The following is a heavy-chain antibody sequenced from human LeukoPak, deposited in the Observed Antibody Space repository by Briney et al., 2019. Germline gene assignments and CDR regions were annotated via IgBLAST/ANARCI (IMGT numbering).Heavy chain of an antibody. CDR3: ARGNSYDSSGYPEYFQN. Sequence: PGGSLRLSCAASGFTFSTFAMIWVRQAPGKGLEWVSVIYSGGSTSYADSVKGRFTISRDNSRNTVSLQMNTLRAEDTAVYYCARGNSYDSSGYPEYFQNWGQGTLVTVSS. V-gene: IGHV3-66*01. D-gene: IGHD3-22*01. J-gene: IGHJ1*01. CDR1: GFTFSTFA. CDR2: IYSGGST.